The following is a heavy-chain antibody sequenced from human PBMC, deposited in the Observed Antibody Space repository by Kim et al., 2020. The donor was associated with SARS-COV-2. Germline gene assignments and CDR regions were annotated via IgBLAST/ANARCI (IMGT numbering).Heavy chain of an antibody. CDR3: ARGRGYYGSGSRFDY. V-gene: IGHV1-46*01. Sequence: QKFQGRVTMTRDTSASTVYMELSSLGSEDTAVYYCARGRGYYGSGSRFDYWGQGTLVTVSS. D-gene: IGHD3-10*01. J-gene: IGHJ4*02.